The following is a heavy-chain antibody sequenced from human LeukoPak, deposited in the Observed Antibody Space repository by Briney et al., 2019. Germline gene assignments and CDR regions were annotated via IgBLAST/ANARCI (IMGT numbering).Heavy chain of an antibody. CDR2: INPNSGGT. CDR3: AREDYGGNCYFDY. Sequence: GASVKVSCKASGYTFTGYYMHWVRQAPGQGLEWMGWINPNSGGTNYAQKFQGRVTMTRDTSISTAYMELSRLRSDDTAVYYCAREDYGGNCYFDYWGQGTLVTVSS. D-gene: IGHD4-23*01. J-gene: IGHJ4*02. V-gene: IGHV1-2*02. CDR1: GYTFTGYY.